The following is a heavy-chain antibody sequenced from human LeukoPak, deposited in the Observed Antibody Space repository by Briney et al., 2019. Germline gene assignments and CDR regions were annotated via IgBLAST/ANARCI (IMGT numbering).Heavy chain of an antibody. CDR2: ISSSSSYI. V-gene: IGHV3-21*01. Sequence: GGSLRLSCAASGFTFSSYSMNWVRQAPGKGLEWVSSISSSSSYIYYADSVKGRFTISRDNAKNSLYLQMNSLRAEDTAVYYCARPLGYCSSTSCQGVDYWGQGTLVTVSS. CDR3: ARPLGYCSSTSCQGVDY. J-gene: IGHJ4*02. CDR1: GFTFSSYS. D-gene: IGHD2-2*01.